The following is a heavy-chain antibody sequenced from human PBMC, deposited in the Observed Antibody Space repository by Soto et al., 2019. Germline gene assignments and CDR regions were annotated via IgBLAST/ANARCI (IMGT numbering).Heavy chain of an antibody. D-gene: IGHD6-13*01. CDR3: ARKAAGGNRFDP. V-gene: IGHV1-69*13. CDR2: IIPIFGTA. Sequence: ASVKVSCKASGGTFSSYAISWVRQAPGQGLEWMGGIIPIFGTANYAQKFQGRVTITADESTSTAYMELSSLRSEDTAVYYCARKAAGGNRFDPWGQGTLVTVS. J-gene: IGHJ5*02. CDR1: GGTFSSYA.